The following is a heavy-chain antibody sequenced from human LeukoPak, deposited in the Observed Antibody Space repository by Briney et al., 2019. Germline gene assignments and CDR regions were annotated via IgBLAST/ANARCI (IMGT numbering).Heavy chain of an antibody. J-gene: IGHJ4*02. V-gene: IGHV1-46*01. CDR1: GYTFTNYY. Sequence: ASVKVSCKASGYTFTNYYIHWVRQAPGQGLEWMGLVNPSGGDTTYAQKFQGRVTMTRDTSTRTVFVKLSSLRSEDTAVYYCARAETDSDYDFWSGPSAYYDSWGQGTLVTVSS. CDR3: ARAETDSDYDFWSGPSAYYDS. CDR2: VNPSGGDT. D-gene: IGHD3-3*01.